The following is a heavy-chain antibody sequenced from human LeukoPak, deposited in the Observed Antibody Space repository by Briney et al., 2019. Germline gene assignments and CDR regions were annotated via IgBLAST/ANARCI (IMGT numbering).Heavy chain of an antibody. D-gene: IGHD3-10*01. Sequence: GESLRISFKGSGYRFTSYWISWVRQMPWKGLEWMGRIDPSDSYTNYSPSFQGHVTISADKSISTAYLQWSSLKASDTAMYYCARPVDYYGSGSPPDDAFDIWGQGTMVTVSS. CDR2: IDPSDSYT. J-gene: IGHJ3*02. CDR1: GYRFTSYW. CDR3: ARPVDYYGSGSPPDDAFDI. V-gene: IGHV5-10-1*01.